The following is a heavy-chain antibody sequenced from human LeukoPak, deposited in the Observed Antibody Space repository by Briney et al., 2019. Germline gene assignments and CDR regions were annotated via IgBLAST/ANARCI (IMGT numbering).Heavy chain of an antibody. CDR1: GFTFSTYG. V-gene: IGHV3-30*03. CDR3: ARDRLHYYYYYMDV. J-gene: IGHJ6*03. D-gene: IGHD4-11*01. CDR2: TSYDGSNK. Sequence: GGSLRLSCAASGFTFSTYGMHWVRQAPGKGLEWVAVTSYDGSNKYYADSVKGRFTISRDNSKNTLYLQMNSLRAEDTAVYYCARDRLHYYYYYMDVWGKGTTVTVSS.